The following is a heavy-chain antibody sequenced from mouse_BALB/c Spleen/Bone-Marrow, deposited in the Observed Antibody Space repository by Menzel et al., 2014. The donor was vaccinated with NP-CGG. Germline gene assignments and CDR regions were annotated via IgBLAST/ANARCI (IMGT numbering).Heavy chain of an antibody. J-gene: IGHJ2*01. D-gene: IGHD3-3*01. CDR2: IYPSDSYT. CDR1: GYTFTSYW. CDR3: TRGTRYYFDY. V-gene: IGHV1-69*02. Sequence: LQESGAELVRPGASVKLSCKASGYTFTSYWINWVKQRPGQGLEWIGNIYPSDSYTNYNQKFKDKATLTVDKSSSTAYMQLSSPTSEDSAVYYCTRGTRYYFDYWGQGTTLTVSS.